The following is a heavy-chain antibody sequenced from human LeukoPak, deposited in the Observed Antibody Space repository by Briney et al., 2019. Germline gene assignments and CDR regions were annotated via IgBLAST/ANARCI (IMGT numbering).Heavy chain of an antibody. V-gene: IGHV3-23*01. D-gene: IGHD2-21*01. CDR2: ISGSGGST. CDR1: GFTFSSNA. J-gene: IGHJ3*02. CDR3: ASPSGVVVAYDAFDI. Sequence: GGSLRLSCAASGFTFSSNAMSWVRQAPGKGLEWVSAISGSGGSTYYADSVKGRFTISRDNSKNTLYLQMNSLRAEDTAVYYCASPSGVVVAYDAFDIWGQGTMVSVSS.